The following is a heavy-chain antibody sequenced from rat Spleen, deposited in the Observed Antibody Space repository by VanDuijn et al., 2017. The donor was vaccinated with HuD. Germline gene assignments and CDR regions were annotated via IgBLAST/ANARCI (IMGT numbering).Heavy chain of an antibody. J-gene: IGHJ4*01. Sequence: QVQLKESGSGLVQPSQTLSLICTVSGFSLTSSSVHWVRQPPGKGLEWMGGIWGDGSTNYNSAPKSRLSINRDTSKSQVLLKMNSLQTEDTARYFCARTGYYDGSFDYVMDPWGQGASVTVSS. CDR1: GFSLTSSS. CDR3: ARTGYYDGSFDYVMDP. D-gene: IGHD1-12*02. V-gene: IGHV2-1*01. CDR2: IWGDGST.